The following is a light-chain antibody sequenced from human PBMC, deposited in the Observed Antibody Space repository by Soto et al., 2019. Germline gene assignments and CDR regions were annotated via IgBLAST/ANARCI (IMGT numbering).Light chain of an antibody. J-gene: IGLJ1*01. V-gene: IGLV2-14*03. CDR2: DVT. CDR3: SSYTTRTSHV. CDR1: SSDVGGYSY. Sequence: QSVLTQPASVSGSPGQLTTISCTGTSSDVGGYSYVSWYQHHPGKAPKLMIYDVTNRPSGVSNRFSGSRSGNTASLTISGLQTEYEDDYSSSSYTTRTSHVFGPGTKLNVL.